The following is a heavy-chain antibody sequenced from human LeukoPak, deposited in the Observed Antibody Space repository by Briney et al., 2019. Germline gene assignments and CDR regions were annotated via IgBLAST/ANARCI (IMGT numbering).Heavy chain of an antibody. CDR1: GYTFTNYG. J-gene: IGHJ5*02. V-gene: IGHV1-18*01. CDR2: ISAYNGNT. Sequence: EASVKVSCKASGYTFTNYGITWVRQAAGQGLEWMGWISAYNGNTNYAQKLQGRVTMTTDTSTSTAYMELRSLRSDDTAVYYCARDFSMTIQDNWFDPWGQGTLVIVSS. D-gene: IGHD2/OR15-2a*01. CDR3: ARDFSMTIQDNWFDP.